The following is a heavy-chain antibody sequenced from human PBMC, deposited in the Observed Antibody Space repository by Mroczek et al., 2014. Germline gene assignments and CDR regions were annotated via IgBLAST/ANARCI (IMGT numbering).Heavy chain of an antibody. CDR2: ISYDGSNK. J-gene: IGHJ4*02. D-gene: IGHD3-3*01. V-gene: IGHV3-30*18. CDR1: GFTFSSYG. CDR3: AKDLVDFWSGYPTQWGIDY. Sequence: QVQLVESGGGVVQPGRSLRLSCAASGFTFSSYGMHWVRQAPGKGLEWVAVISYDGSNKYYADSVKGRFTISRDNSKNTLYLQMNSLRAEDTAVYYCAKDLVDFWSGYPTQWGIDYWGQGTLVTVSS.